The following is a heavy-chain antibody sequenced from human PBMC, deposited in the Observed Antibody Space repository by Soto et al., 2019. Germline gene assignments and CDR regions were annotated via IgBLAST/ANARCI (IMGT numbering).Heavy chain of an antibody. J-gene: IGHJ6*02. V-gene: IGHV3-30-3*01. D-gene: IGHD2-15*01. Sequence: QVQLVESGGGMVQPGRSLRLSCAASGFTFSNYVMYWVRQAPGKGLEWVAVISYDGNNKYYADAVKGRFTISRDNSKNTLYLQMNSLRAEATAVYYCARAGCDGGSCYTLVGLRYGMDVWGQGTTVTVSS. CDR2: ISYDGNNK. CDR1: GFTFSNYV. CDR3: ARAGCDGGSCYTLVGLRYGMDV.